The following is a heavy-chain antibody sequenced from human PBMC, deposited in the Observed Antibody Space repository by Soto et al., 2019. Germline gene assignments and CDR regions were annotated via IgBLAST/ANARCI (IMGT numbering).Heavy chain of an antibody. CDR2: INSDGSST. V-gene: IGHV3-74*01. CDR1: GFTFSSYW. Sequence: EVQLVESGGGLVQPGGSLRLSCAASGFTFSSYWMHWVRQAPGKGLVWVSRINSDGSSTSYADSVKGRFTISRDNAKNTLYLQMNSLRAEDRAVYYWARDRGLRFLEWLNWFDPWGQGPLVTVSS. CDR3: ARDRGLRFLEWLNWFDP. D-gene: IGHD3-3*01. J-gene: IGHJ5*02.